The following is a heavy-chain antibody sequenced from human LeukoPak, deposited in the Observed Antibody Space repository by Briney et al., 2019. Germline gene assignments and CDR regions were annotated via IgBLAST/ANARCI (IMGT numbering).Heavy chain of an antibody. CDR3: ALRGYSSSWTALDY. D-gene: IGHD6-13*01. CDR2: IKQDGSEK. J-gene: IGHJ4*02. CDR1: GFTFSSYW. V-gene: IGHV3-7*01. Sequence: GGSLRLSCAASGFTFSSYWMSWVRQAPGKGLEWVANIKQDGSEKYYVDSVKGRFIISRDNAKNSLYLQMNSLRIEDTAVYYCALRGYSSSWTALDYWGQGTLVTVSS.